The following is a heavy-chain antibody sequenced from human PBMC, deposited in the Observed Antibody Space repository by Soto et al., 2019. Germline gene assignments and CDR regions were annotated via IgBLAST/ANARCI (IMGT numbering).Heavy chain of an antibody. Sequence: SVKVSCKASGFTFTSSAVQWVRQARGQRLEWIGWIVVGSGNTNYAQKFQERVTITRDMSTSTAYMELSSLRSEDTAVYYCAAENAGESSSVYYYYYGMDVWGQGTTVTV. V-gene: IGHV1-58*01. CDR2: IVVGSGNT. CDR1: GFTFTSSA. J-gene: IGHJ6*02. CDR3: AAENAGESSSVYYYYYGMDV. D-gene: IGHD6-6*01.